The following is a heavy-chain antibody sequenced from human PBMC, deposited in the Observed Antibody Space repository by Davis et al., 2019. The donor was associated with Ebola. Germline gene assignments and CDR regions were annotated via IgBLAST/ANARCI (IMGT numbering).Heavy chain of an antibody. Sequence: PGGSLRLSCVVSGFTFGDFYMSWIRQAPGKGLEWIAYISSSGTPILYADSVKGRFAVSRDSAKKSLYLQMNSLRAEDTAVYYCARTPHRPAYYYDYYHYGMDVWGQGTTVTVSS. CDR2: ISSSGTPI. J-gene: IGHJ6*02. V-gene: IGHV3-11*01. D-gene: IGHD3-16*01. CDR3: ARTPHRPAYYYDYYHYGMDV. CDR1: GFTFGDFY.